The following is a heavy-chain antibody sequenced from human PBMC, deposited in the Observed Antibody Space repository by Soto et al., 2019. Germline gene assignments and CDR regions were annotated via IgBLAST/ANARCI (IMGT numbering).Heavy chain of an antibody. V-gene: IGHV5-51*01. D-gene: IGHD3-22*01. J-gene: IGHJ6*02. Sequence: PGESLKISCQGSGYTFTSYWIGWVRQMPGKGLEWVAIIYPADSNARYSPSFRGQVTISADKSINTAYLRWSSLKASDSAIYFCARDHNYYDSNYYYYGMDVWGQGTTVTVSS. CDR2: IYPADSNA. CDR3: ARDHNYYDSNYYYYGMDV. CDR1: GYTFTSYW.